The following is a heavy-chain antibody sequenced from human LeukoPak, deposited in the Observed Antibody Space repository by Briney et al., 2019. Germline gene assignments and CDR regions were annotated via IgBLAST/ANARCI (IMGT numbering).Heavy chain of an antibody. J-gene: IGHJ3*02. V-gene: IGHV4-61*02. CDR1: GGSISSGSYY. D-gene: IGHD3-22*01. CDR2: IYTSGST. Sequence: SETLSLTCTVSGGSISSGSYYWSWIRQPAGKGLEWIGRIYTSGSTNYNPSLKSRVTISVDTSKNQFSLKLSSVTAADTAVYYCARGLIGAFDIWGQGTMVTVSS. CDR3: ARGLIGAFDI.